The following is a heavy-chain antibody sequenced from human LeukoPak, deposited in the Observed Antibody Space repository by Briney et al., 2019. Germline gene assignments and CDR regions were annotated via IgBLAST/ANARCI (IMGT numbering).Heavy chain of an antibody. J-gene: IGHJ6*02. CDR3: ARDQAGDYFYYGMDV. CDR1: GFTFSSYV. V-gene: IGHV3-30*03. CDR2: ISHDGSSK. D-gene: IGHD3-10*01. Sequence: GRSLRLSCAVSGFTFSSYVMHWVRQAPGKGLEWVAVISHDGSSKYYAESVKGRFTISRDNSKNTQYLQMNSLRPEDTAVYYCARDQAGDYFYYGMDVWGQGTTVTVSS.